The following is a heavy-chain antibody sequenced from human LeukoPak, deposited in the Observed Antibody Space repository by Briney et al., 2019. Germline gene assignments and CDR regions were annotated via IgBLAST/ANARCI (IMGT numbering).Heavy chain of an antibody. CDR2: INHSGST. J-gene: IGHJ4*02. Sequence: GSLRLSCAASGFTFSNAWMSWIRQPPGKGLEWIGEINHSGSTNYNPSLKSRVTISVDTSKNQFSLKLSSVTAADTAVYYCARGRRTAMVRGVMDYWGQGTLVTVSS. V-gene: IGHV4-34*01. CDR1: GFTFSNAW. D-gene: IGHD3-10*01. CDR3: ARGRRTAMVRGVMDY.